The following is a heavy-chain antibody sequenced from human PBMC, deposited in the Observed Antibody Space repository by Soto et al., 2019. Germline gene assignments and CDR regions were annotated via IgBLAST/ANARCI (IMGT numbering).Heavy chain of an antibody. CDR2: IYPGDSDT. CDR3: AASIFYYGMDV. Sequence: GESLKISCKGSGYPFTNYWIGWVRQMPGKGLEWMGIIYPGDSDTKYNPSFQGQVTISADKSITTTYLQWSSLKASDTAIYYCAASIFYYGMDVWGQGTTVTVSS. J-gene: IGHJ6*02. V-gene: IGHV5-51*01. CDR1: GYPFTNYW.